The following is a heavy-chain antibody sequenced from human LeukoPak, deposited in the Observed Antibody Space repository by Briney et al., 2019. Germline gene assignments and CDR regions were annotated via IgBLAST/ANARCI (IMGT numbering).Heavy chain of an antibody. CDR1: GFTFSTYA. CDR2: ISGSGAGK. CDR3: AKAAYGDYAGAFDI. V-gene: IGHV3-23*01. J-gene: IGHJ3*02. Sequence: LPGGSLRLSCAASGFTFSTYAMTWVRQAPGKGLEWVSSISGSGAGKFYAAPVKGRFTTSRDNPKNTLYVQMNSLRAEDTAVYYCAKAAYGDYAGAFDIWGQGTMVIVSS. D-gene: IGHD4-17*01.